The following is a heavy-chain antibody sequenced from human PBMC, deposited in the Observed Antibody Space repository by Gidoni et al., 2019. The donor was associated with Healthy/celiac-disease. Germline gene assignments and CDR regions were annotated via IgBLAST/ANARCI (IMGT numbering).Heavy chain of an antibody. J-gene: IGHJ6*02. CDR1: GYTFTSYT. D-gene: IGHD2-2*01. V-gene: IGHV1-3*01. Sequence: QVQLVQSGAEVQKPGASVKVSCKASGYTFTSYTMHWVRQAPGQRLEWMGWITAGNGNTKYSQKFQGRVTITRDTSASTAYMGLSSLRSEDTAVYYCATPVVPAAIAYYYGMDVWGQGTTVTVSS. CDR3: ATPVVPAAIAYYYGMDV. CDR2: ITAGNGNT.